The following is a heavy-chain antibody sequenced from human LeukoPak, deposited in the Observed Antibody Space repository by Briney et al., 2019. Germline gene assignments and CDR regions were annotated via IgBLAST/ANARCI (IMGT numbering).Heavy chain of an antibody. D-gene: IGHD3-16*01. V-gene: IGHV3-7*01. CDR1: GFTFSDSW. J-gene: IGHJ6*02. Sequence: GGSLRLSCAASGFTFSDSWMSWVRQAPGNGLEWVANMNQDGSAKGYVDSVKGRFTISRDNARNSLYLQMSSLRPEDTAVYYCATYTHWVAGDVWGQGTTVTVSS. CDR3: ATYTHWVAGDV. CDR2: MNQDGSAK.